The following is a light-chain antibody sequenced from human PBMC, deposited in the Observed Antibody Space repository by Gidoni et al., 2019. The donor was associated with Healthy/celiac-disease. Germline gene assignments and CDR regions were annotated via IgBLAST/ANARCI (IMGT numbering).Light chain of an antibody. CDR3: QQYYSYPQT. Sequence: AIRMTQSPSSFSASTGDKVTITCRASQGISSYLAWYQQQPGKAPKLLIYAASTLQSGVQSRFSCSGSGTDFTLTISCLQSEDFATYYCQQYYSYPQTFGQGTKVEIK. CDR2: AAS. V-gene: IGKV1-8*01. J-gene: IGKJ1*01. CDR1: QGISSY.